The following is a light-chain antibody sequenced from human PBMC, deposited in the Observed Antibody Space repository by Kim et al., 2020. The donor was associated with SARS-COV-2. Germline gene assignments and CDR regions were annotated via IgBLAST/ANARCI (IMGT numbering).Light chain of an antibody. J-gene: IGKJ2*01. CDR2: ATS. CDR3: QQSHSTPYT. Sequence: SPSVGNRVTITCRPSQSVDDYLHWYQHKPGKAPKLLIYATSDLQTGVPSMFSGRGSGTDFTLTISSLEPEDFATYYCQQSHSTPYTFGQGTKLEI. V-gene: IGKV1-39*01. CDR1: QSVDDY.